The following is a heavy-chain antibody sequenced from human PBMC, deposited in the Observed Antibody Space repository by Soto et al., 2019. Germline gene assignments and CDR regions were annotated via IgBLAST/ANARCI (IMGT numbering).Heavy chain of an antibody. CDR2: INPSGGRT. Sequence: QVQLVQSGAEAKKPGASVKVSCKASGYTFTSYYIHWVRQAPGQGLEWMGIINPSGGRTTYARKFQGRVTMTRDTSTSTVYMELSSLRSEDTAVYYCTRAPSYGAFDIWGQGTMVTVSS. D-gene: IGHD4-17*01. J-gene: IGHJ3*02. V-gene: IGHV1-46*03. CDR3: TRAPSYGAFDI. CDR1: GYTFTSYY.